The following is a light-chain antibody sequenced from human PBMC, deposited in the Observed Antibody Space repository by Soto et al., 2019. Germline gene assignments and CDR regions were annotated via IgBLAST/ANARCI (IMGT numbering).Light chain of an antibody. CDR2: DTA. J-gene: IGKJ5*01. Sequence: EIVMTQSPATLSVSPGERATLSCRASESVSGNLAWYQQKPGQAPRLLIYDTASRATAIPARFSGSGSGTEFTLTSSSLQSEDFAVYSGQQYSKWPTFGQGTRLEIK. CDR1: ESVSGN. CDR3: QQYSKWPT. V-gene: IGKV3-15*01.